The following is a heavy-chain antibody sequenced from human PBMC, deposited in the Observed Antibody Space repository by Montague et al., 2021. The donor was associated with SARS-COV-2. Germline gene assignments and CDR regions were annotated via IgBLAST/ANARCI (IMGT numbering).Heavy chain of an antibody. J-gene: IGHJ4*02. CDR2: IYYSGST. V-gene: IGHV4-39*01. Sequence: LSLPCTVSGGSISSSSYYWGWIRQPPGKGLEWIGSIYYSGSTYYNPSLKSRVTISVDTSKNQFSLKLSSVTAADTAVYYCARQSPVTMIVVVISGRFGYWGQGTLVTVSS. D-gene: IGHD3-22*01. CDR3: ARQSPVTMIVVVISGRFGY. CDR1: GGSISSSSYY.